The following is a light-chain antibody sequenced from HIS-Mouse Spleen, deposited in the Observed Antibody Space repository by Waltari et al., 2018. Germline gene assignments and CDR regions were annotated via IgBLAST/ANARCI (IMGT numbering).Light chain of an antibody. CDR2: EVS. Sequence: QSALTQPASVSGSPGQSITISCTGTSSDVGGYNYVSWYQQHPGKAPKPMVYEVSNRPSGGSTRLSGSKSGNTASLTISGLQAEDEADYYCSSYTSSSTLVFGGGTKLTVL. V-gene: IGLV2-14*01. CDR3: SSYTSSSTLV. J-gene: IGLJ3*02. CDR1: SSDVGGYNY.